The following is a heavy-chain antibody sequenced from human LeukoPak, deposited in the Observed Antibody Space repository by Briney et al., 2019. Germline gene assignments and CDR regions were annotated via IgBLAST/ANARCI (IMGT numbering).Heavy chain of an antibody. J-gene: IGHJ5*02. CDR3: AKDLSPAAA. V-gene: IGHV3-23*01. Sequence: GGSLRLSCVASGFTFSSYGISWVRQAPGKGLQWVSAISGSGSNTYYADSVKGRFTISRDNSKNTLYLQMNNLRDEDTAVYYCAKDLSPAAAWGQGTLVTVSS. D-gene: IGHD6-25*01. CDR2: ISGSGSNT. CDR1: GFTFSSYG.